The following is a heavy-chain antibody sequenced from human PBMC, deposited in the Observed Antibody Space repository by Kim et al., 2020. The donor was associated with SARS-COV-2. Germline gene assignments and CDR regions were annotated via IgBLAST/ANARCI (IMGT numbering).Heavy chain of an antibody. Sequence: SETLSLTCTVSGGSISSGGYYWSWIRQHPGKGLEWIGYIYYSGSTYYNPSLKSRVTISVDTSKNQFSLKLSSVTAADTAVYYCARDRADDYGDYGPPKLQNFDLWGRGTLVTVSS. V-gene: IGHV4-31*03. CDR1: GGSISSGGYY. CDR3: ARDRADDYGDYGPPKLQNFDL. J-gene: IGHJ2*01. D-gene: IGHD4-17*01. CDR2: IYYSGST.